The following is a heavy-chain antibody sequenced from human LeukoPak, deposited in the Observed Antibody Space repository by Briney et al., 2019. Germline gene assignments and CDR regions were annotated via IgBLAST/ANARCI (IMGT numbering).Heavy chain of an antibody. CDR1: GFTVSSNY. CDR2: IYSGGST. V-gene: IGHV3-53*04. Sequence: GGSLRLSCAASGFTVSSNYMSWVRQAPGKGLEWVSVIYSGGSTYYADSVKGRFTISRHNSKNTLYLQMNSLRAEDTAVYYCARDSDYYGSGSYYNWGQGTLVTVSS. J-gene: IGHJ4*02. CDR3: ARDSDYYGSGSYYN. D-gene: IGHD3-10*01.